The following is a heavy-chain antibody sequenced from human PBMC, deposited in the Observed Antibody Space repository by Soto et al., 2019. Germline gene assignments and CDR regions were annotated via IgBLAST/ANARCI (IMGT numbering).Heavy chain of an antibody. D-gene: IGHD1-26*01. CDR3: ARFSRGGSYYLVDY. V-gene: IGHV3-21*01. Sequence: EVQLVESGGGLVKPGGSLRLSCAASGFTFSSYSMNWVRQAPGKGLEWVSSISSSSSYIYYADSVKGRFTISRDNAKNSLYLQMNSLRAEDTAVYYCARFSRGGSYYLVDYWGQGTLVTVSS. CDR1: GFTFSSYS. J-gene: IGHJ4*02. CDR2: ISSSSSYI.